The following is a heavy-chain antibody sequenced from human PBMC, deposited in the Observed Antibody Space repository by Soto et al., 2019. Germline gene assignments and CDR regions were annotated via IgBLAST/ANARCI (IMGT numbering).Heavy chain of an antibody. Sequence: EVQLLESGGGLVQPGRSLRLSCTASGFTFSSHAMTWVRQAPGKGLEWVSGLSDSGDSIYYADSVKGRFTIYRDNSMNTRYLHMNTLRVDDTAVYYCAKVTSSWYAGFFDLWGQGTLVTVSS. V-gene: IGHV3-23*01. D-gene: IGHD6-13*01. CDR2: LSDSGDSI. CDR3: AKVTSSWYAGFFDL. CDR1: GFTFSSHA. J-gene: IGHJ4*02.